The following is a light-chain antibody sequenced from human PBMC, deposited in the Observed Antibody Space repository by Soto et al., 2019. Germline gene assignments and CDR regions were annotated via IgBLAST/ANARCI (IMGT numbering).Light chain of an antibody. CDR2: GAS. CDR1: QSVSSN. V-gene: IGKV3-15*01. CDR3: QQYNNWPLT. J-gene: IGKJ4*01. Sequence: EMVMTQSPATLSVSPGERATLSCRASQSVSSNLAWYQQKPGQAPRLLIHGASTRATGIPARFSGSGSGTEFTLTISSLQSEDFEVYYCQQYNNWPLTFGGGTKVDIK.